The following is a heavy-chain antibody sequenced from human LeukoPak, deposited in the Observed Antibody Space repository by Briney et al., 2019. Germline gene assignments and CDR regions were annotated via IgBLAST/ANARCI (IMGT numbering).Heavy chain of an antibody. J-gene: IGHJ3*02. CDR2: ISRHSDSI. D-gene: IGHD3-10*01. CDR1: GFTFDDYA. CDR3: AKVPHYYGSGSYRDPAFDM. V-gene: IGHV3-9*01. Sequence: PGGSLRLSCAASGFTFDDYAMHWVRQVPGKGLEWVAGISRHSDSIGYADSVKGRFTISRDNAKNSLYLQMSSLRAEDTALYYCAKVPHYYGSGSYRDPAFDMWGQGTMVAVSS.